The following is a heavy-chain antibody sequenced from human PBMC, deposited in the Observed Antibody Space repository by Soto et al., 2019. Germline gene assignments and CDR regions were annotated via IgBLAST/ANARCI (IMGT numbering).Heavy chain of an antibody. CDR2: ISAYNGNT. CDR1: GYTFTSYG. V-gene: IGHV1-18*04. D-gene: IGHD3-10*01. J-gene: IGHJ3*02. Sequence: ASVKVSCKASGYTFTSYGISWVRQAPGQGLEWMGWISAYNGNTNYAQKLQGRVTMTTDTSTSTAYMELRSLRSDDTAVYYCAXGATMVRGVIIRRAFDIWGQGTMVTVSS. CDR3: AXGATMVRGVIIRRAFDI.